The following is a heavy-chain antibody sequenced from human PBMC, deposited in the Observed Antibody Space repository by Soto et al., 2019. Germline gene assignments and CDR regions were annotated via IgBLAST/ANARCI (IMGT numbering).Heavy chain of an antibody. V-gene: IGHV1-46*01. CDR1: GYTFTSYY. Sequence: QVQLVQSGAEVKKPGASVKVSCKASGYTFTSYYMHWVRQAPGQGLEWMGIINPRGGSTSYAQESQGGVALTSDTSKCTVYSELSSLSSGDTAMYYGASDTVNEHLWPLSAYYYGMDVWGKGTTVTVSS. J-gene: IGHJ6*04. CDR2: INPRGGST. CDR3: ASDTVNEHLWPLSAYYYGMDV. D-gene: IGHD5-18*01.